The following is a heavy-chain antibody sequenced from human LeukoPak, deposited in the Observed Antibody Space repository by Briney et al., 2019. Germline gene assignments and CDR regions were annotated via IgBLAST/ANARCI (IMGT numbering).Heavy chain of an antibody. V-gene: IGHV3-23*01. CDR3: AKILSGATIL. CDR1: AFTFSTSA. Sequence: PGRSLRLSCAASAFTFSTSAMTWVRRAPEKGLEWVSSISGSGANTYYADSVRGRFTISRDNSKNTLYLQMNSLRAEDTAVYYCAKILSGATILWGQGTLVSVSS. CDR2: ISGSGANT. D-gene: IGHD1-26*01. J-gene: IGHJ4*02.